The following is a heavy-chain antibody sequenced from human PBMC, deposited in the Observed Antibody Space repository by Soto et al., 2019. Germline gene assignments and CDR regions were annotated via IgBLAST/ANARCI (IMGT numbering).Heavy chain of an antibody. V-gene: IGHV3-23*01. D-gene: IGHD4-17*01. CDR3: AKDPDYGDLYYFDY. CDR1: GFTFSSYA. Sequence: GGSLRLSWLVSGFTFSSYAMSWVRQAPGKGLEWVSAISGSGGSTYYADSVKGRFTISRDNSKNTLYLQMNSLRAEDTAVYYCAKDPDYGDLYYFDYWGQGTLVTVSS. CDR2: ISGSGGST. J-gene: IGHJ4*02.